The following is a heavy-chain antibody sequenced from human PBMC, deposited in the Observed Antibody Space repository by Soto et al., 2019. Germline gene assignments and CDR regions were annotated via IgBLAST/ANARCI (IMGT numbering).Heavy chain of an antibody. J-gene: IGHJ4*02. CDR3: ASGSWIQLWTYYFDY. V-gene: IGHV4-31*03. CDR1: GGSISSGGYY. D-gene: IGHD5-18*01. CDR2: IYYSGST. Sequence: SETLSLTCTVSGGSISSGGYYWSWIRQHPGKGLEWIGYIYYSGSTYYNPSLKSRVTISVDTSKNQFSLKLSSVTAADTAVYYCASGSWIQLWTYYFDYWGQGTLVTVSS.